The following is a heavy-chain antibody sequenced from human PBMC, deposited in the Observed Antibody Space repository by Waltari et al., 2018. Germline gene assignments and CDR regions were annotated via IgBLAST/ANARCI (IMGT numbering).Heavy chain of an antibody. D-gene: IGHD3-3*01. CDR1: GGSISSSSYY. V-gene: IGHV4-39*07. CDR2: IYYSGST. J-gene: IGHJ4*02. CDR3: ARDRGKTIFGVVTRHFDY. Sequence: QLQLQESGPGLVKPSETLSLTCTVSGGSISSSSYYWGWIRQPPGKGLEWIGSIYYSGSTYYNPSLKSRVTISVDTSKNQFSLKLSSVTAADTAVYYCARDRGKTIFGVVTRHFDYWGQGTLVTVSS.